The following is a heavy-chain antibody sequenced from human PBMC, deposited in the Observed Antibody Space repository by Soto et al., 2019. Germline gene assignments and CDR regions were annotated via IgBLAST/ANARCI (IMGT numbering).Heavy chain of an antibody. V-gene: IGHV1-45*02. D-gene: IGHD1-26*01. CDR3: ASGGAGSGPFTWELPDH. CDR2: ITPFSGDG. Sequence: QLQLVQSGAEVKKTGSTVTVSCKALGNTFTYRYLHWVRQAPGQALEWMGWITPFSGDGHYAQNFKGRVTITRDRSINTAYMRMSSLRSEDTAMYYCASGGAGSGPFTWELPDHWGQGTLVTVSS. CDR1: GNTFTYRY. J-gene: IGHJ4*02.